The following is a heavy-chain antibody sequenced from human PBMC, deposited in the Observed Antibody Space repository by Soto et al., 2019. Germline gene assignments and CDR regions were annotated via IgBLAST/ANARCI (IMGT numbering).Heavy chain of an antibody. J-gene: IGHJ6*02. CDR1: GYTFTSYY. D-gene: IGHD7-27*01. Sequence: ASVKVSCKASGYTFTSYYMHWVRQAPGQGLEWMGIINPSGGSTSYAQKFQGRVTMTRDTSTSTVYMELSSLRSEDTAVYYCARDPPPNSNYYYYGMDVWGQGTKVTVSS. V-gene: IGHV1-46*01. CDR3: ARDPPPNSNYYYYGMDV. CDR2: INPSGGST.